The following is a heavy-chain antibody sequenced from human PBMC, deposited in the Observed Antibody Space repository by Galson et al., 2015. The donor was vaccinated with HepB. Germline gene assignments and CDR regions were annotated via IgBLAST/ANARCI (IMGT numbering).Heavy chain of an antibody. CDR1: GFTFSSYA. Sequence: SLRLSCAASGFTFSSYAMHWVRQAPGKGLEWVAVISYDGSNKYYADSVKGRFTISRDNSKNTLYLQTNSLRAEDTAVYYCARGTSYCSSTSCPFECWGQGTLVTVSS. J-gene: IGHJ4*02. V-gene: IGHV3-30*04. CDR3: ARGTSYCSSTSCPFEC. D-gene: IGHD2-2*01. CDR2: ISYDGSNK.